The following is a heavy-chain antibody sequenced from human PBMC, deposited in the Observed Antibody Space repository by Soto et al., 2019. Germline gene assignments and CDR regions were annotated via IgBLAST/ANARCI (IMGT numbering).Heavy chain of an antibody. D-gene: IGHD6-13*01. V-gene: IGHV4-39*07. CDR3: ARGRVSGLDY. CDR2: INHSGST. J-gene: IGHJ4*02. CDR1: GGSISSGDYY. Sequence: SETLSLTCTVSGGSISSGDYYWSWIRQPPGKGLEWIGEINHSGSTNYNPSLKSRVTISVDTSKNQFSLKLSSVTAADTAVYYCARGRVSGLDYWGQGTLVTVSS.